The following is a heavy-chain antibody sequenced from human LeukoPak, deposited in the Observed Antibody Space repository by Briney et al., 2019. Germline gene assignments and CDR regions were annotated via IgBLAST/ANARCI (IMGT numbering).Heavy chain of an antibody. J-gene: IGHJ6*02. Sequence: SETLSLTCTVSGGSISSSSYYWGWIRQPPGKGLEWIGEINHSGSTNYNPSLKSRVTISVDTSKNQFSLKLSSVTAADTAVYYCARGLAGVYDIVVVPAAENGSGMDVWGQGTTVTVSS. D-gene: IGHD2-2*01. CDR3: ARGLAGVYDIVVVPAAENGSGMDV. V-gene: IGHV4-39*07. CDR2: INHSGST. CDR1: GGSISSSSYY.